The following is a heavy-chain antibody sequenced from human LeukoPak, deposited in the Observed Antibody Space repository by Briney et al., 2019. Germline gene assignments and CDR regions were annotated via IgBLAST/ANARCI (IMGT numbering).Heavy chain of an antibody. J-gene: IGHJ4*02. Sequence: GGSLRLSCAASGFAFSNYAMSWVRQAPGKGLEWVSSLSGGGDSRYYADSVMGRFTISRDNSKNTLCLQMNSLRAEDTAVYYCAKAVRSMVTGGGYFDSWGQGTLVTVSS. CDR3: AKAVRSMVTGGGYFDS. V-gene: IGHV3-23*01. CDR1: GFAFSNYA. CDR2: LSGGGDSR. D-gene: IGHD3-10*01.